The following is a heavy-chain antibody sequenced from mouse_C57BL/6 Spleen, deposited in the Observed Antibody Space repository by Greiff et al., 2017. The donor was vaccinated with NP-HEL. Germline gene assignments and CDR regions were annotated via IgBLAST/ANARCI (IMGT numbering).Heavy chain of an antibody. J-gene: IGHJ4*01. V-gene: IGHV5-17*01. CDR1: GFTFSDYG. CDR2: ISSGGSTI. CDR3: ARPVYSNYRYYAMDY. D-gene: IGHD2-5*01. Sequence: EVKLVESGGGLVKPGGSLKLSCAASGFTFSDYGMHWVRQAPGKGLEWVAYISSGGSTIYYADTVKGRFTISRANAKNTLFLQMTSLRSEDTAMYYCARPVYSNYRYYAMDYWGQGTSVTVSS.